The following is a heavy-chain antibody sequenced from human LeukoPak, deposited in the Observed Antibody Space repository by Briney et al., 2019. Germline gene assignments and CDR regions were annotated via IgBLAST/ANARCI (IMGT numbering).Heavy chain of an antibody. CDR1: GFTFDDYA. D-gene: IGHD2-21*02. CDR3: ARDLECGDCYTFDY. V-gene: IGHV3-9*01. CDR2: ISWNSGSI. J-gene: IGHJ4*02. Sequence: ALRLSCAASGFTFDDYAMHWVRQAPGKGLEWVSGISWNSGSIGYADSVKGRSTISRDNAKNSLYLQMNSLRAEDTAVYYCARDLECGDCYTFDYWGQGTLVTVSS.